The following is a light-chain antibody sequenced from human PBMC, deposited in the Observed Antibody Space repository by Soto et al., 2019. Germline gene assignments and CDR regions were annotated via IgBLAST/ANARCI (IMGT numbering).Light chain of an antibody. J-gene: IGKJ1*01. CDR2: AAS. CDR3: QQYNSAPRT. V-gene: IGKV1-27*01. CDR1: QCISNY. Sequence: DIQMTQSPSSLSASVGDRVTITCRASQCISNYLAWYQQKPGKVPKLLIYAASTLQSGVPSRFSGSGSGTNFTLTISSLQPEDVATYYCQQYNSAPRTFGQGTKVEIK.